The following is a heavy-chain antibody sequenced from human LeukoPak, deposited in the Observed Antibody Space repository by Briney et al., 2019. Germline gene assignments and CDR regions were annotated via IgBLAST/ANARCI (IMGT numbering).Heavy chain of an antibody. Sequence: GGSLRLSCAASGFTLSSYAMSWVRQAPGKGLEWVSAISDSGNTYHADSVKGRFTISRDSSKNTLFLQMNGLRPEDAAVYYCAKAPVTTCRGAYCYPFDYWGQGTLVTVSS. J-gene: IGHJ4*02. CDR1: GFTLSSYA. D-gene: IGHD2-21*01. CDR3: AKAPVTTCRGAYCYPFDY. V-gene: IGHV3-23*01. CDR2: ISDSGNT.